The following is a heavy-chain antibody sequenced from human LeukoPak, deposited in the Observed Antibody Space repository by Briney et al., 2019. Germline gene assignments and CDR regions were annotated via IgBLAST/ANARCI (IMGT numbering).Heavy chain of an antibody. CDR3: ARNGPDYGGNFDF. CDR2: IHYSGST. J-gene: IGHJ4*02. CDR1: GGSISSYY. V-gene: IGHV4-59*08. Sequence: KTSETLSLTCTVYGGSISSYYWSWLRHPPGKGLEWIGYIHYSGSTNYDTSLKSRVTLSIDTSKNQFSMNLRSVTAADTAVYYCARNGPDYGGNFDFWGQGTLVTVSS. D-gene: IGHD4-23*01.